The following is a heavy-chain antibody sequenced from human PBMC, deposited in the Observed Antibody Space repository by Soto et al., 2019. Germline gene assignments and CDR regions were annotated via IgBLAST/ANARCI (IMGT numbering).Heavy chain of an antibody. CDR3: ARDRSYAMEV. CDR2: INGDASST. V-gene: IGHV3-74*01. CDR1: GFSIRDYW. Sequence: PGGSLRLSCEASGFSIRDYWRHWVRQAPGEGLVWVSCINGDASSTTYADSVKGRFTISRDDAKNTVYLQMTSLRAEDTAVYFCARDRSYAMEVWGQGTRVTVYS. J-gene: IGHJ6*02.